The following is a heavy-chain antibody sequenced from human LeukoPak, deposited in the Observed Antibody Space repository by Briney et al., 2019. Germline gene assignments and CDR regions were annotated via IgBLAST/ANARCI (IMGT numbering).Heavy chain of an antibody. CDR3: ASYYYDSSGYSRFYPHAFDI. J-gene: IGHJ3*02. D-gene: IGHD3-22*01. CDR1: GFTFSSYE. V-gene: IGHV3-48*03. CDR2: ISSSGSTI. Sequence: GGSLRLSCAASGFTFSSYEMNWVRQAPGKGLEWVSYISSSGSTIYYADSVKGRFTISRDNAKNSLYLQMNSLRAEDTAVYYCASYYYDSSGYSRFYPHAFDIWGQGTMVTVSS.